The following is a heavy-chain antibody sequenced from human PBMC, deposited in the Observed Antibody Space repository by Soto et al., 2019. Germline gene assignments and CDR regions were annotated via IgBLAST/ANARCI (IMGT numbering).Heavy chain of an antibody. V-gene: IGHV2-5*02. J-gene: IGHJ6*02. Sequence: QITLKESGPTLVKPTQTLTLTCTFSGLSLRTTGVGVGWVRQPPGKALEWLALLYWDDDKRYSPSLKSSLTLTTNTPETQVVLTMTNLDTVDTATYYCVQSRCGGDCLQIYSSDSYYGLDVWGQGTTVTVSS. CDR1: GLSLRTTGVG. D-gene: IGHD2-21*02. CDR3: VQSRCGGDCLQIYSSDSYYGLDV. CDR2: LYWDDDK.